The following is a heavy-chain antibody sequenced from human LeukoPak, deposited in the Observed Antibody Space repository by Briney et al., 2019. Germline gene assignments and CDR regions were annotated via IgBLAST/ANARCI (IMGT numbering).Heavy chain of an antibody. Sequence: SETLSLTCTVSGGSISSYYWSWIRQPPGKGLEWIGYIYYSGSTNYNPSLKSRVTISVDTSKNQFSLKLSSVTAADTAVYYCAREGTSPSGYSYGYGFFDYWGQGTLVTVSS. V-gene: IGHV4-59*01. J-gene: IGHJ4*02. CDR2: IYYSGST. CDR3: AREGTSPSGYSYGYGFFDY. CDR1: GGSISSYY. D-gene: IGHD5-18*01.